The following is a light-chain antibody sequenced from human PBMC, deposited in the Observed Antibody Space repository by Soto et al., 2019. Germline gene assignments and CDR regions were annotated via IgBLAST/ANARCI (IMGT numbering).Light chain of an antibody. Sequence: QSVLTQPASVSGSPGQSITISCTGTSSDVGGYDYVSWYQQHPGKAPKLMIYDVNKRPSGVSNRFSGSKSGNTASLTISGLQAEDEADYYCSSYTSSSTLVVFGGGTKLTVL. V-gene: IGLV2-14*01. CDR1: SSDVGGYDY. CDR3: SSYTSSSTLVV. CDR2: DVN. J-gene: IGLJ2*01.